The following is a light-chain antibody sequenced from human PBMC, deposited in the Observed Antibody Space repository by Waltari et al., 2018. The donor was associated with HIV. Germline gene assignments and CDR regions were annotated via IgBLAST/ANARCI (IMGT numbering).Light chain of an antibody. CDR1: SSDVGAYNY. CDR3: CSFAGSYTVV. Sequence: QSALTQPRSLSGSPGQSVTISCTGTSSDVGAYNYVSWYQQHPGKAPKLMIYDVSKRPSGVPDRFSGSKSGNTASLTISGLQAEDEADYYCCSFAGSYTVVFGGGTKLTVL. V-gene: IGLV2-11*01. CDR2: DVS. J-gene: IGLJ3*02.